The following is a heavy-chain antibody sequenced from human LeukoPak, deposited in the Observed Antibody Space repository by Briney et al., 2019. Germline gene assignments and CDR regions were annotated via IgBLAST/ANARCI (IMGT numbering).Heavy chain of an antibody. D-gene: IGHD3-9*01. Sequence: GASVKVSCKASGYTFTSYYMHWVRQAPGQGLQWMGIINPSGGTTTYAQKFQGRVTMTRDTSTSTVYMELTSLRSEDTAVYYCARDLRVTGSDYWGQGTLVTVSS. V-gene: IGHV1-46*01. CDR2: INPSGGTT. CDR1: GYTFTSYY. CDR3: ARDLRVTGSDY. J-gene: IGHJ4*02.